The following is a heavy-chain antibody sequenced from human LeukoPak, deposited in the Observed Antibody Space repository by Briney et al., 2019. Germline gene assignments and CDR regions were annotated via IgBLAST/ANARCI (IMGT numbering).Heavy chain of an antibody. V-gene: IGHV3-33*01. CDR2: IWYDGSNK. CDR3: ARDSESVPAASLDV. J-gene: IGHJ4*02. CDR1: GFTFSSYG. Sequence: GGSLRLSCAASGFTFSSYGMHWVRQAPGKGLEWVAVIWYDGSNKYYADSVKGRFTISRDNSKNTLYLQMNSLRAEDTAVYYCARDSESVPAASLDVWGQGTLVTVSS. D-gene: IGHD2-2*01.